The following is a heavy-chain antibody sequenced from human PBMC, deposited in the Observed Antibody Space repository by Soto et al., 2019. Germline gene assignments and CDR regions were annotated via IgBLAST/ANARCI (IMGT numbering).Heavy chain of an antibody. Sequence: ASVKVSCKASGYTFTSYDINWVRQATGQGLEWMGWMNPNSGNTGYAQKFQGRVTMTRTTSISTAYMELSSLRSEDTAVYYCARGGRGGDVLRYFDWLLAFDYWGQGTLVTVSS. V-gene: IGHV1-8*01. J-gene: IGHJ4*02. D-gene: IGHD3-9*01. CDR2: MNPNSGNT. CDR3: ARGGRGGDVLRYFDWLLAFDY. CDR1: GYTFTSYD.